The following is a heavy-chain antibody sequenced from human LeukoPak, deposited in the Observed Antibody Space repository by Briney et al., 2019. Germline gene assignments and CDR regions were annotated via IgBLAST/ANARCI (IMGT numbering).Heavy chain of an antibody. Sequence: PGGSLRLSCAASGFTFSSYWMHWVRQAPGKGLVWVSRINSDGSSTSYADSVKGRFTISRDNAKNTLYLQMNSLRAEDTAVYYCARVAIFGVEFDYWGQGTLVTVSS. CDR1: GFTFSSYW. J-gene: IGHJ4*02. V-gene: IGHV3-74*01. D-gene: IGHD3-3*01. CDR3: ARVAIFGVEFDY. CDR2: INSDGSST.